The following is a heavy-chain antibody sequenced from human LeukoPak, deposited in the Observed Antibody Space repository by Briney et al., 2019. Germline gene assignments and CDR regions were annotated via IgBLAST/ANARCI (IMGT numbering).Heavy chain of an antibody. CDR2: INPSGGST. Sequence: GASVKVSCKASGHTFTSYYMHWGRQAPGQGLEWMGIINPSGGSTSYAQKFQGRVTMTRYTSTSTLYMELSSLRSEDTAVYYCARERGPRDLQQSYYYYYMDVWGKGTTVTVS. CDR3: ARERGPRDLQQSYYYYYMDV. J-gene: IGHJ6*03. CDR1: GHTFTSYY. D-gene: IGHD4-11*01. V-gene: IGHV1-46*03.